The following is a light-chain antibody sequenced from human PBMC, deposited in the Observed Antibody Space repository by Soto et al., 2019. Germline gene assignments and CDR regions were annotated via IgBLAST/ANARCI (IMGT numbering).Light chain of an antibody. Sequence: EIVLTQSPATLSLSPGEGATLSCRASQSVSSYLAWYQQKPGQAPRLLIYDASNRATGIPARFSGSGSGTDFTLTICSLEPEDFSVYYCQQRSNWPPTFGQGTKVDIK. CDR1: QSVSSY. V-gene: IGKV3-11*01. J-gene: IGKJ1*01. CDR3: QQRSNWPPT. CDR2: DAS.